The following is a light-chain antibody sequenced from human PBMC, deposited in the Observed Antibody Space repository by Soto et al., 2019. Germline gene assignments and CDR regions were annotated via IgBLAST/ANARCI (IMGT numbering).Light chain of an antibody. Sequence: EIVLTQSPGTLSWSPWKRATRSCRSSQSVSSSYLAWYQQKPGQAPRLLIHGASTRAAAVPDRFTGSGSGTDFALTISRLEPEDFGVYYCQQYGDSPLTSGPGTKVDIK. CDR2: GAS. V-gene: IGKV3-20*01. CDR1: QSVSSSY. CDR3: QQYGDSPLT. J-gene: IGKJ3*01.